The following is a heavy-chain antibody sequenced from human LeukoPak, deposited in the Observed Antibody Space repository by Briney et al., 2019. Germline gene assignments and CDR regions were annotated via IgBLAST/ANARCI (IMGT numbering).Heavy chain of an antibody. D-gene: IGHD2-15*01. V-gene: IGHV4-28*01. CDR1: DYSISNSNW. J-gene: IGHJ4*02. CDR2: IYYTGGT. CDR3: ARFSGDAWNIIDF. Sequence: PSETLSLTCSVSDYSISNSNWWGWIRQSPGKGLEWIGNIYYTGGTYYNPSLKSRATMTVDTSKNQFSLKLSSVAAVDTAMYYCARFSGDAWNIIDFWGQGIPVTVSS.